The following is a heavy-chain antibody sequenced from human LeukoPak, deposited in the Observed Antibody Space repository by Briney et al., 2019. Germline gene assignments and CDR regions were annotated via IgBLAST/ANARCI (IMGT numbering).Heavy chain of an antibody. D-gene: IGHD5-18*01. J-gene: IGHJ4*02. CDR3: ARGTGAMVMWASFDY. CDR1: GYTFTSYG. Sequence: ASVKVSCKASGYTFTSYGITWVRQAPGQGLEWMGWISAYNGNTNYAQKVQGRVTMTTDTSTSTAYMELRSLRSDDTAVYCCARGTGAMVMWASFDYWGQGTLVTVSS. V-gene: IGHV1-18*01. CDR2: ISAYNGNT.